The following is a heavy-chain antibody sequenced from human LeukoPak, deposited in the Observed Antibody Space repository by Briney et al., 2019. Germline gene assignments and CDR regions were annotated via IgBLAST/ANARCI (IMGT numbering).Heavy chain of an antibody. Sequence: SETLSLTCTVSGGSISSYYWSWIRQPPGKGLEWIGYIYYSGSTNYNPSLKSRVTISVGTSKNQFSLKLSSVTAADTAVYYCARGLVDAFDIWGQGTMVTVSS. V-gene: IGHV4-59*01. J-gene: IGHJ3*02. CDR3: ARGLVDAFDI. CDR2: IYYSGST. CDR1: GGSISSYY.